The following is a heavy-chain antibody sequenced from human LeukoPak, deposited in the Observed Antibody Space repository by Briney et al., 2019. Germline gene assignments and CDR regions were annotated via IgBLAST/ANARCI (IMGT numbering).Heavy chain of an antibody. CDR1: GYTFTGYY. V-gene: IGHV1-2*02. Sequence: GASVKVSCKASGYTFTGYYMHWVRQAPGQGLEWMGWINPNSGGTNYAQKFQGRVTMTRDTSISTAYMELSSLRSEDTAVYYCATGLRFLEWFSYFDYWGQGTLVTVSS. CDR2: INPNSGGT. D-gene: IGHD3-3*01. CDR3: ATGLRFLEWFSYFDY. J-gene: IGHJ4*02.